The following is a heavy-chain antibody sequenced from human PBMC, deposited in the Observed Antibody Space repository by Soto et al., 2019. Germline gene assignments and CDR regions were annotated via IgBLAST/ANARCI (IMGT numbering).Heavy chain of an antibody. Sequence: PGGSLRLSSAASGFTFSSYGMHWVRQAPGQGLEWVAVISYDGSNKYYADSVKGRFTISRDNSKNTLYLQMNSLRAEDTAVYYCAKARGAYLVVVVAAFDYWGQGTLVTVSS. V-gene: IGHV3-30*18. CDR1: GFTFSSYG. CDR3: AKARGAYLVVVVAAFDY. D-gene: IGHD2-15*01. CDR2: ISYDGSNK. J-gene: IGHJ4*02.